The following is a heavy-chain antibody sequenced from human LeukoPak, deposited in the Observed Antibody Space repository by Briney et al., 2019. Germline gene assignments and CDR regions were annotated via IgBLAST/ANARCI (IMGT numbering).Heavy chain of an antibody. Sequence: ASVKVSCKASGYTLTSYEINWVRQATGQGLEWMGWMNPNSGNTGYAQRFQGRVTMTRNTSISTAYMELSSLRSEDTAMYYCARARWSPTPFDPWGQGTLVTVSS. J-gene: IGHJ5*02. CDR1: GYTLTSYE. CDR3: ARARWSPTPFDP. V-gene: IGHV1-8*01. CDR2: MNPNSGNT. D-gene: IGHD1-1*01.